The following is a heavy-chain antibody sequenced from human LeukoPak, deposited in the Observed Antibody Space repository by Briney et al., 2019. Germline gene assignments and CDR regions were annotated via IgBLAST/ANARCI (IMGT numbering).Heavy chain of an antibody. Sequence: GGSLRLSCAASGFTFSSYSMNWVRQAPGKGLEWVSYISSSSSTIYYADSVKGRFTISRDNAKNSLYLQMNSLRAEDTAVYYCARDKASAYSSSWYVFDYWGQGTLVTVSS. CDR3: ARDKASAYSSSWYVFDY. CDR1: GFTFSSYS. CDR2: ISSSSSTI. J-gene: IGHJ4*02. V-gene: IGHV3-48*04. D-gene: IGHD6-13*01.